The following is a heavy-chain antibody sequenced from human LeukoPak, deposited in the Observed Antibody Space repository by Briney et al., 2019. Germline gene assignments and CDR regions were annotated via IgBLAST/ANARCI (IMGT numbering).Heavy chain of an antibody. Sequence: GGSLRLSCAASGFAFSSYWMSWVRQAPGKGLEWVADIKQDGSEKYYVDSVKGRFTISRDNAKNSLYLQMNRLRAEDTAVYYCARGYSSGWYNWFDPWGQGTLVTVSS. CDR3: ARGYSSGWYNWFDP. D-gene: IGHD6-19*01. V-gene: IGHV3-7*01. J-gene: IGHJ5*02. CDR2: IKQDGSEK. CDR1: GFAFSSYW.